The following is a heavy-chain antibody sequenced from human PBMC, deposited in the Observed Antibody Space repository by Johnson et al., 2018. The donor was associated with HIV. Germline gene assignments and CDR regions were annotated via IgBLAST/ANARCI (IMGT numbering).Heavy chain of an antibody. Sequence: VQLVESGGGLVKPGWSPRLSCAASGFTFSSYWMHWVRQAPGKGLVWVSRIDTDGSSTSYADSVKGRFTISRDNAKNTLYLQMNSLRAEDTAVYYCARAAYYYDTSGYYGAFDIWGQWTMVTVSS. D-gene: IGHD3-22*01. V-gene: IGHV3-74*02. CDR1: GFTFSSYW. CDR3: ARAAYYYDTSGYYGAFDI. J-gene: IGHJ3*02. CDR2: IDTDGSST.